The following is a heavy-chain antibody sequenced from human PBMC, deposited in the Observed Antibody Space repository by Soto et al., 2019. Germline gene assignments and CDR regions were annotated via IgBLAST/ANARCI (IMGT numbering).Heavy chain of an antibody. V-gene: IGHV3-7*01. Sequence: EVQLVESGGGLVQPGGSLRLSCAASGFTFSSYWMNWVRQAPGKGLEWVANIKQDGSEKYYVESVKGRFTISRDNAENSQYLQMKILRAEDTAVYYCARIPRTGTTSYWGQGTLVTVSS. D-gene: IGHD1-7*01. CDR1: GFTFSSYW. CDR2: IKQDGSEK. CDR3: ARIPRTGTTSY. J-gene: IGHJ4*02.